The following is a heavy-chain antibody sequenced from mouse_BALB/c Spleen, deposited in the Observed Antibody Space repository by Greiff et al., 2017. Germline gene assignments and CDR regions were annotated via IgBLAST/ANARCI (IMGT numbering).Heavy chain of an antibody. Sequence: VQLQQSGAELVKPGASVKLSCTASGFNIKDTYMHWVKQRPEQGLEWIGRIDPANGNTKYDPKFQGKATITADTSSNTAYLQLSSLTSEDTAVYYCASDYYGSRRFAYGGQGTLVTVSA. V-gene: IGHV14-3*02. CDR1: GFNIKDTY. D-gene: IGHD1-1*01. J-gene: IGHJ3*01. CDR2: IDPANGNT. CDR3: ASDYYGSRRFAY.